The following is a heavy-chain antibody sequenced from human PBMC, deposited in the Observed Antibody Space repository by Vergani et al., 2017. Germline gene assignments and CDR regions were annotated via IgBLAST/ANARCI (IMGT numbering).Heavy chain of an antibody. CDR2: INPSGGST. Sequence: QVQLVQSGAEVKKPGASVKVSCKASGYTFTSYYMHWVRQAPGQGLEWMGIINPSGGSTSYAQKFQGRVTMTRDTSTSTVYMELSSLRSEDTAVYYCARDEPLPLVPVQGAFDIWGQGTMVTVSS. CDR1: GYTFTSYY. CDR3: ARDEPLPLVPVQGAFDI. J-gene: IGHJ3*02. V-gene: IGHV1-46*01. D-gene: IGHD2-2*01.